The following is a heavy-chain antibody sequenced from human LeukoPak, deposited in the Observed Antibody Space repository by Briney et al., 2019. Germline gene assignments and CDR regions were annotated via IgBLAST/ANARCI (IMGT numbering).Heavy chain of an antibody. CDR2: IRGNGGST. V-gene: IGHV3-NL1*01. Sequence: GGSLRLSCAASGFTFSSYGIHCVRQAPGKGLEWVSGIRGNGGSTNYTDSVKGRFTVSRDNTKNTLFLVMNSLRAEDTAVYYCAKDAISSIAVRRFDYWGQGTLVTVSS. CDR1: GFTFSSYG. CDR3: AKDAISSIAVRRFDY. J-gene: IGHJ4*02. D-gene: IGHD6-6*01.